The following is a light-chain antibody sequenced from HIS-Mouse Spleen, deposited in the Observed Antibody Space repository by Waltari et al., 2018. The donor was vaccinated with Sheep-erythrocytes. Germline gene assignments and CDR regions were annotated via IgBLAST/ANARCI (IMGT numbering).Light chain of an antibody. V-gene: IGLV1-47*01. Sequence: QSVLTQPPSASGTPGQRVTISCSGSSSHIGSNYVYWYQPLPGTAPKLLIYRNNQRPSGVPDRFSGSKSGTSASLAISGLRSEDEADYYCAAWDDSLSGPVFGGGTQLTAL. CDR3: AAWDDSLSGPV. J-gene: IGLJ7*02. CDR2: RNN. CDR1: SSHIGSNY.